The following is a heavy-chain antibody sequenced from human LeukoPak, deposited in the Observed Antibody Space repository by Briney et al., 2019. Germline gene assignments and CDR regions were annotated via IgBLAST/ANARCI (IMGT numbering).Heavy chain of an antibody. V-gene: IGHV1-69*05. D-gene: IGHD1-26*01. CDR3: ARVPLSSIGSGSPYHFDY. Sequence: ASVKASCKASGGTFSSYAISWMRQAPGQGLEWMGGIIPIFGTANYAQKFQGRVTITTDESTSTAYMELSSLRSEDTAVYYCARVPLSSIGSGSPYHFDYWGQGTLVTVSS. CDR1: GGTFSSYA. J-gene: IGHJ4*02. CDR2: IIPIFGTA.